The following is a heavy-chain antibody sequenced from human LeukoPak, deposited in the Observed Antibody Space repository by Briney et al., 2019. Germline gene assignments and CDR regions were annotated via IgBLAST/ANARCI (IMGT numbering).Heavy chain of an antibody. D-gene: IGHD2-2*01. CDR2: ISSSGSTI. Sequence: GGSLRLSCTASGFTVSGNYMNWIRQAPGKGLEWVSYISSSGSTIYYADSVKGRFTISRDNAKNSLYLQMNSLRAEDTAVYYCARHRPAAMSTDAFDIWGQGTMVTVSS. CDR3: ARHRPAAMSTDAFDI. V-gene: IGHV3-11*01. J-gene: IGHJ3*02. CDR1: GFTVSGNY.